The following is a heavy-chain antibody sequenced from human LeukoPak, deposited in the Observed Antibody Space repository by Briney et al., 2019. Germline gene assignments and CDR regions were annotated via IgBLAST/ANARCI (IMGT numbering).Heavy chain of an antibody. CDR3: ANLDSSGWYSFDY. V-gene: IGHV3-23*01. CDR1: GFTFSSYG. Sequence: GGSLRLSCAASGFTFSSYGMSWVRQAPGKGLEWVSAISGSGGSTYYADSVKGRFTIPRDNSKNTLYLQMNSLRAEDTAVYYCANLDSSGWYSFDYWGQGTLVTVSS. J-gene: IGHJ4*02. D-gene: IGHD6-19*01. CDR2: ISGSGGST.